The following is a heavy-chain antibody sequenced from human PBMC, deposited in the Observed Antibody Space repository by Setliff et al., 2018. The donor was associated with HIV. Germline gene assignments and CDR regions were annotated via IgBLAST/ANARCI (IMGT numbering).Heavy chain of an antibody. CDR3: ARGALLAVFDFNH. J-gene: IGHJ4*01. V-gene: IGHV1-3*01. Sequence: ASVKVSCKASGYTFTTYSLHWVRQAPGQSLEWMGWINVGKGDTKYSQDLQGRITITRDTTANTAYMELSSLRSDDTAVYFCARGALLAVFDFNHWGRGTQVTVSS. CDR1: GYTFTTYS. CDR2: INVGKGDT. D-gene: IGHD1-26*01.